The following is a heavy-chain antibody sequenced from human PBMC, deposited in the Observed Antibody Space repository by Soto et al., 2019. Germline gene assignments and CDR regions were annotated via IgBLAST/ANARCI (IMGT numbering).Heavy chain of an antibody. CDR2: ISGYNGNA. Sequence: GASVKVSCKASGYTFSSHGIIWVRQAPGQGLEWMGWISGYNGNAKYAQRFQGRVTMTTDTSTSTVYMDLRSLGSDDSAVYYCVLEGSYGWYDFWGQGTLVTVSS. D-gene: IGHD2-15*01. CDR3: VLEGSYGWYDF. V-gene: IGHV1-18*01. J-gene: IGHJ5*01. CDR1: GYTFSSHG.